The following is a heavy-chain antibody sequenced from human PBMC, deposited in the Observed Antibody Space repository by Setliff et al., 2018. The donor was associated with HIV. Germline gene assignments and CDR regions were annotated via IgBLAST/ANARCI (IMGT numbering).Heavy chain of an antibody. CDR3: ARYSPRGYTLTGPY. CDR1: GGSVSSGSYY. J-gene: IGHJ4*02. D-gene: IGHD6-25*01. CDR2: IYYSGST. Sequence: SETLSLTCTVSGGSVSSGSYYWSWIRQPPGKGLEWIGYIYYSGSTKHNPSLKSRVTISLDTSKNPFSLKLTSVTAADTAVYYCARYSPRGYTLTGPYWGQGTLVTVSS. V-gene: IGHV4-61*01.